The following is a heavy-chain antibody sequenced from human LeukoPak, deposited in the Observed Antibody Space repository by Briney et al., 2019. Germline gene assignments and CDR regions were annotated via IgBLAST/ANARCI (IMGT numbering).Heavy chain of an antibody. CDR3: ARDPPFIIGTTFFDH. J-gene: IGHJ4*02. CDR2: ISTSSTYI. CDR1: GFTFSSYS. Sequence: PGGSLRLSCAASGFTFSSYSMNWGRQAPGKGLEWVSSISTSSTYIYYADSVKGRFTISRDNAKNSLYLQMNSLRAEDTAVYYCARDPPFIIGTTFFDHWGQRTVVPVSS. D-gene: IGHD1-20*01. V-gene: IGHV3-21*01.